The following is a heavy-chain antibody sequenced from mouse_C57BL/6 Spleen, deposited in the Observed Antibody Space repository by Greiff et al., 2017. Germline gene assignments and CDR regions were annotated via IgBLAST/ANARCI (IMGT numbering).Heavy chain of an antibody. Sequence: VQLQQPGAELVMPGASVKLSCKASGYTFTSYWMHWVKQRPGQGLEWIGEIDPSDSYTNYNQKFKGKSTLTVDKSSSTAYMQLSSLTSEDSAVYYCARRDYYGSSPFADWGQGTLVTVSA. CDR3: ARRDYYGSSPFAD. J-gene: IGHJ3*01. CDR2: IDPSDSYT. V-gene: IGHV1-69*01. CDR1: GYTFTSYW. D-gene: IGHD1-1*01.